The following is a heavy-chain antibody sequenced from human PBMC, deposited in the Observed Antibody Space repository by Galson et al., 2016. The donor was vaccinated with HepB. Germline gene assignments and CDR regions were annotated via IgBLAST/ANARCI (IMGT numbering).Heavy chain of an antibody. CDR1: GFTFSSYA. J-gene: IGHJ4*02. CDR2: ISGSGANT. V-gene: IGHV3-23*01. D-gene: IGHD6-13*01. Sequence: SLRLSCAASGFTFSSYAMTWVRQAPGKGLEWVSGISGSGANTYYANAVKGRFTISRDNSNNTLYLQANSLRAEDTALYFCARYSNSWAPFDYWGQGSLVTVSS. CDR3: ARYSNSWAPFDY.